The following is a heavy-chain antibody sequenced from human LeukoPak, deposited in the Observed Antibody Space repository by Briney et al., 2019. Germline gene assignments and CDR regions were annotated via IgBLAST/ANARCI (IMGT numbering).Heavy chain of an antibody. V-gene: IGHV3-53*01. Sequence: GGSLRLSCAASGFTVSSNDMSWVRQAPGKGLEWVSAIYSGGSIYYADSVKGQFTISRDNSKNTLYLQMHSLGAEDTAVYYCARHRYISTRDFEYWGQGTLVTVSS. CDR3: ARHRYISTRDFEY. J-gene: IGHJ4*02. CDR2: IYSGGSI. CDR1: GFTVSSND. D-gene: IGHD2-2*02.